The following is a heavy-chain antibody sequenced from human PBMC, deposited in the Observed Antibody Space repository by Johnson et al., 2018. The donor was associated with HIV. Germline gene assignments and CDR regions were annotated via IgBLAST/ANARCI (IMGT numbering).Heavy chain of an antibody. CDR3: ARERNMIVVDDDAFDI. V-gene: IGHV3-20*04. CDR1: GFTFDDYG. CDR2: INWNGGST. J-gene: IGHJ3*02. Sequence: MQLVESGGGVVRPGGSLRLSCAASGFTFDDYGMSWVRQAPGKGLEWVSGINWNGGSTGYADSVKGRFTISRDNSKNTLYLQMNSLRAEDTAVYYCARERNMIVVDDDAFDIWGQGTMVTVSS. D-gene: IGHD3-22*01.